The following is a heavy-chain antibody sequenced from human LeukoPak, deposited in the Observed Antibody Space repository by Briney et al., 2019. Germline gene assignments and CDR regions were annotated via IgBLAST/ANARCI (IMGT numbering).Heavy chain of an antibody. CDR2: INPNSGGT. CDR3: ASQRSSYCSSTSCSLDY. CDR1: GYTFTGYY. D-gene: IGHD2-2*01. J-gene: IGHJ4*02. Sequence: ASVKVSCKASGYTFTGYYMHWVRQAPGQGLEWMGWINPNSGGTNYAQKFQGRVTMTRDTSISTAYMELSRLRSDDTAVYYYASQRSSYCSSTSCSLDYWGQGTLVTVSS. V-gene: IGHV1-2*02.